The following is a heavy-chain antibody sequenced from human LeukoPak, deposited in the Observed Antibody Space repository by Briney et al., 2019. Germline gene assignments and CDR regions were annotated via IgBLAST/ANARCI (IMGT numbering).Heavy chain of an antibody. V-gene: IGHV3-20*04. CDR1: GFTFSSYD. J-gene: IGHJ4*02. CDR3: ARDEYYYDSSGYYFPGGLHY. CDR2: ISWNGGSS. Sequence: PGGSLRLSCAASGFTFSSYDMTWVRQAPGKGLEWVSGISWNGGSSGYADSVKGRFTISRDNAKNSLYLQMNSLRAEDTAVYYCARDEYYYDSSGYYFPGGLHYWGQGTLVTVSS. D-gene: IGHD3-22*01.